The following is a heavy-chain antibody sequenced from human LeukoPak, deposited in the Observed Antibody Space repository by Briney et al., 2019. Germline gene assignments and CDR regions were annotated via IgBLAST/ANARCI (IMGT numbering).Heavy chain of an antibody. V-gene: IGHV3-20*04. Sequence: GGSLRLSCAASGFTFDDYGMSWVRQAPGKGLEWVSGINWNGGSTGYADSVKGRFTISRDNAKNSLYLQMNSLRAEDTAVYYCAREVGSGLLRFLETDYYMDVWGKGTTVTVSS. D-gene: IGHD3-3*01. CDR2: INWNGGST. CDR1: GFTFDDYG. CDR3: AREVGSGLLRFLETDYYMDV. J-gene: IGHJ6*03.